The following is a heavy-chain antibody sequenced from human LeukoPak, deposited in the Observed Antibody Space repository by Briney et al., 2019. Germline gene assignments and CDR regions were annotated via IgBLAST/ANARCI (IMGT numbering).Heavy chain of an antibody. V-gene: IGHV1-2*02. Sequence: GASVKVSCKASGYTFTGYYMHWVRQAPGQGLEWMGWINPNSGGTNYAQKFQGRVTMTRDTSISTAYMELRSVRSDDTAVYYCARDRGYCTNDVCYREYFDYWGQGTLVTVSS. J-gene: IGHJ4*02. CDR3: ARDRGYCTNDVCYREYFDY. CDR2: INPNSGGT. D-gene: IGHD2-8*01. CDR1: GYTFTGYY.